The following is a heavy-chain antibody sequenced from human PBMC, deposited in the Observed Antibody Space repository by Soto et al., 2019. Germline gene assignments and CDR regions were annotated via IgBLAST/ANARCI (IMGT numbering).Heavy chain of an antibody. D-gene: IGHD3-10*01. CDR1: GFSLSNARMG. CDR3: ARSRVLLWFGELSPYYYYYGMDV. Sequence: CVPTLVNPTETLTLTCTFSGFSLSNARMGVSWIRQPPGKALEWLAHIFSNDEKSYSTSLKSRLTISKDTSKSQVVLTMTNMDPVDTATYYCARSRVLLWFGELSPYYYYYGMDVWGQGTTVTVSS. J-gene: IGHJ6*02. CDR2: IFSNDEK. V-gene: IGHV2-26*01.